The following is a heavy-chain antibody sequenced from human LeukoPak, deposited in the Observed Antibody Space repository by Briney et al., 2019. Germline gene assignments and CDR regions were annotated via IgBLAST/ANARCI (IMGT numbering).Heavy chain of an antibody. D-gene: IGHD3-16*01. CDR3: ASITPRGESSGFDY. J-gene: IGHJ4*02. V-gene: IGHV4-31*03. Sequence: SETLSLTCTVSGGSISSGGYYWSCIRQHPGKGLEWIGYIYYSGSTYYNPSLKRRVTISVDTSKNQFSLKLSSVTAADTAVYYCASITPRGESSGFDYWGQGTLVTVSS. CDR2: IYYSGST. CDR1: GGSISSGGYY.